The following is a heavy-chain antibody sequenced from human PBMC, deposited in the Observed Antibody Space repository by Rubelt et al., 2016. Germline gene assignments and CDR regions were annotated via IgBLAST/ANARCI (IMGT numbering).Heavy chain of an antibody. CDR3: ARDGRAVESVYDQLDY. CDR1: GYSFTDYF. J-gene: IGHJ4*02. CDR2: INPKDGAT. Sequence: GQLVQSGAEVKKPGASVKVSCKSSGYSFTDYFIHWVRQAPGQGLEWMGSINPKDGATKYAQRFQGRVTLTGDTAITTAYMELSGLRSDDWAVYYCARDGRAVESVYDQLDYWGRGTLVTVSS. V-gene: IGHV1-2*02. D-gene: IGHD5/OR15-5a*01.